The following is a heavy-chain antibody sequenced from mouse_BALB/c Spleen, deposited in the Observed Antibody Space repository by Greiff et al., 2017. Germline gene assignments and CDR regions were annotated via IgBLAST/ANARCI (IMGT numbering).Heavy chain of an antibody. CDR2: INPSSGYT. CDR3: AREGNFYAMDY. CDR1: GYTFTSYT. J-gene: IGHJ4*01. D-gene: IGHD2-1*01. Sequence: VQLQESAAELARPGASVKMSCKASGYTFTSYTMHWVKQRPGQGLEWIGYINPSSGYTEYNQKFKDKTTLTADKSSSTAYMQLSSLTSEDSAVYYCAREGNFYAMDYWGQGTSVTVSS. V-gene: IGHV1-4*02.